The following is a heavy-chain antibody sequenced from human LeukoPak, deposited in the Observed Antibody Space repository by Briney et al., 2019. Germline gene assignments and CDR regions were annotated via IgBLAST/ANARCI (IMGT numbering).Heavy chain of an antibody. J-gene: IGHJ5*02. D-gene: IGHD4-17*01. Sequence: PSETLSLTCTVSGGSISSSSYYCGWIRQPPGKVLEWIGSIYYSGSTYYNPSLKSRVTISVDTSKNQFSLKLDSVTNADTAGYYCARLYGGYVAYDPWGQGTLVTVSS. CDR1: GGSISSSSYY. CDR2: IYYSGST. V-gene: IGHV4-39*01. CDR3: ARLYGGYVAYDP.